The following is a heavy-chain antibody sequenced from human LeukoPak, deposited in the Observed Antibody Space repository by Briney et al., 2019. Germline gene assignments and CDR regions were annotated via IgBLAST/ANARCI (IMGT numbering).Heavy chain of an antibody. J-gene: IGHJ1*01. V-gene: IGHV3-23*01. CDR3: AKDPTSIAARLGYFQH. Sequence: GGSLRLSCAVSGFTFSSYAISWVRQAPGKGLEWVSTISGSGNRTYYANSVKGRFTLSRDKSKNTVYLQMNSLRLEETAVYYCAKDPTSIAARLGYFQHWGQGTLVTVSS. D-gene: IGHD6-6*01. CDR1: GFTFSSYA. CDR2: ISGSGNRT.